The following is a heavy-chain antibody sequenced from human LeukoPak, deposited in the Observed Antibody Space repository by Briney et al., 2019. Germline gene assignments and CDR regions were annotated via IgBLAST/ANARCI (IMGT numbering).Heavy chain of an antibody. CDR2: INHSGST. Sequence: SETLSLTCAVYGGSFSGYYWSWIRQPPGKGLEWVGEINHSGSTNYNPSLKSRVTISVDTSNNQFSLQLSSVTAADTAVYYCARLVIGDIVVVPAAMGRDGMDVWGQGTTVTVSS. V-gene: IGHV4-34*01. J-gene: IGHJ6*02. D-gene: IGHD2-2*01. CDR3: ARLVIGDIVVVPAAMGRDGMDV. CDR1: GGSFSGYY.